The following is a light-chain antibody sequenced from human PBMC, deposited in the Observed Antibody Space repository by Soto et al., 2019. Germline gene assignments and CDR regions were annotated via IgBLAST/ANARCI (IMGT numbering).Light chain of an antibody. J-gene: IGKJ4*01. CDR3: QQSHSTPLT. CDR1: QSISSY. Sequence: DIQMIQSPSSLSASVGDRVTITCRASQSISSYLNWYQQKPGKAPKVLIYAASSLQSGVPSRFSGSGSGTDLTLTISSLQPEDFATYYCQQSHSTPLTFGGGTKVEIK. CDR2: AAS. V-gene: IGKV1-39*01.